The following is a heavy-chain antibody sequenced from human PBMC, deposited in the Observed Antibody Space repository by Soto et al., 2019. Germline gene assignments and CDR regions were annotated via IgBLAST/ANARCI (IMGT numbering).Heavy chain of an antibody. CDR2: IGSDGRRD. J-gene: IGHJ4*02. V-gene: IGHV3-33*01. Sequence: QVQLVESGGGVVQPGGSLRLSCAASGFTFGRHGMHWVRQAPGKGLEWVAVIGSDGRRDSYADSVKGRFTISRDNGQNRLYLQTNSLRAEDRAVYYCARDDDYGDNGLDYWGQGTLVTVSS. CDR1: GFTFGRHG. D-gene: IGHD4-17*01. CDR3: ARDDDYGDNGLDY.